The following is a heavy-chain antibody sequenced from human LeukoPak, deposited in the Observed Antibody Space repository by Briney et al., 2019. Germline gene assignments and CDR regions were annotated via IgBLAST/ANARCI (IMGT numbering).Heavy chain of an antibody. CDR3: ASLPHTRGYGGNFDY. CDR1: GGSFSGYY. V-gene: IGHV4-34*01. Sequence: PSETLSLTCAVYGGSFSGYYWSWIRQPPGKGLEWIGEINHSGSTNYNPSLKSRVTISVDTSKNQFSLKLSSVTAAGTAVYYCASLPHTRGYGGNFDYWGQGTLVTVSS. CDR2: INHSGST. J-gene: IGHJ4*02. D-gene: IGHD4-23*01.